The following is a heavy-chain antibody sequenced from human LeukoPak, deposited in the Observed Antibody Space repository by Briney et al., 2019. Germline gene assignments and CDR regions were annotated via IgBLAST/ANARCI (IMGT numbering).Heavy chain of an antibody. Sequence: ASVTVSCRVSGYTLTELSMHWVRQAPGKGLEWMGGHDPKDGETIYAQKFQGRVTMTEDTSIDTAYMELSSLRSEDTAVYYCARDGEVIAVAETSFDYWGQGTLVTVSS. CDR1: GYTLTELS. CDR2: HDPKDGET. CDR3: ARDGEVIAVAETSFDY. D-gene: IGHD6-19*01. V-gene: IGHV1-24*01. J-gene: IGHJ4*02.